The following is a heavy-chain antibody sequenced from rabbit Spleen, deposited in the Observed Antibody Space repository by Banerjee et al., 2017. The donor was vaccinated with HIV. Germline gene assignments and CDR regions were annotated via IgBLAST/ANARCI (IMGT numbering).Heavy chain of an antibody. CDR3: ARDAGTSFSTYGMDL. CDR1: GFSFSSSDY. CDR2: IAGSGSGFT. D-gene: IGHD8-1*01. V-gene: IGHV1S40*01. Sequence: VESGGGLVKPGASLKLSCKASGFSFSSSDYMCWVRQAPGKGLEWISCIAGSGSGFTYSATWAKGRFTCSKTSSTTVTLQMTSLTAADTATYFCARDAGTSFSTYGMDLWGPGTLVTVS. J-gene: IGHJ6*01.